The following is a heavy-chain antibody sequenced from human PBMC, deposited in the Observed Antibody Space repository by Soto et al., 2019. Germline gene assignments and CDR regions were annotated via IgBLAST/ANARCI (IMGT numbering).Heavy chain of an antibody. V-gene: IGHV3-23*01. D-gene: IGHD3-9*01. CDR3: AKEHEDRARYLAWLPSGGDYFDY. CDR2: ISSSGGST. J-gene: IGHJ4*02. CDR1: GFTFSNYA. Sequence: EVQLLESGGGLVQPGGSLRLSCAASGFTFSNYAMSWVRQAPGKGLEWVSAISSSGGSTYYADSVKGRFTISRDNSKNTLYLQMTSLRAKDTAVYYCAKEHEDRARYLAWLPSGGDYFDYWGQGTLVTVSS.